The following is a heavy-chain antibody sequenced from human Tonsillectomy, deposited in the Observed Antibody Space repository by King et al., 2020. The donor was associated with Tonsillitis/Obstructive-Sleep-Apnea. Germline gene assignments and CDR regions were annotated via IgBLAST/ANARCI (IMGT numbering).Heavy chain of an antibody. CDR2: IYPGDSDT. J-gene: IGHJ6*03. D-gene: IGHD2-2*02. Sequence: QLVQSGADLKKPGESLKISCKGSGYRFTSFWIGWVRQMPGKGLEWMGIIYPGDSDTKYSPSFQGQVTISADKSISTAYLEWSSLKASATAMYYCARHVPDTVVVPGTIVPHYYMDVWGKGTTVTVSS. CDR1: GYRFTSFW. CDR3: ARHVPDTVVVPGTIVPHYYMDV. V-gene: IGHV5-51*01.